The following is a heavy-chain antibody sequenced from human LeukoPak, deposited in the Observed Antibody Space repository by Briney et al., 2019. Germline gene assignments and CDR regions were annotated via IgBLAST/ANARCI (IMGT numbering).Heavy chain of an antibody. V-gene: IGHV3-7*01. J-gene: IGHJ5*02. D-gene: IGHD3-10*01. CDR2: IKQDGSEK. Sequence: GGSLRLSCAASGFTFSSYWMSWVRQAPGKGLEWVANIKQDGSEKYYVDSVKGRFTISRDNAKNSLYLQMNSLRAEDTAVYYCATMVRGVMYKTNWFDPWGQGTLVTVSS. CDR3: ATMVRGVMYKTNWFDP. CDR1: GFTFSSYW.